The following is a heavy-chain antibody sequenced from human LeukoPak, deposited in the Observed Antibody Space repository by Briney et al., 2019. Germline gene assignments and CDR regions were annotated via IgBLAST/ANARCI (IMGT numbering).Heavy chain of an antibody. CDR2: ISSSSSYI. Sequence: GGSLRLSCAASGFTFSSYSMTWVRQAPGKGLEWVSSISSSSSYIYSADSVKGRFTIARDNAKNSLYLQISSLRAEDTAVYYCARLGTSRPFDPWGQGTLVTVSS. CDR1: GFTFSSYS. D-gene: IGHD6-13*01. V-gene: IGHV3-21*01. CDR3: ARLGTSRPFDP. J-gene: IGHJ5*02.